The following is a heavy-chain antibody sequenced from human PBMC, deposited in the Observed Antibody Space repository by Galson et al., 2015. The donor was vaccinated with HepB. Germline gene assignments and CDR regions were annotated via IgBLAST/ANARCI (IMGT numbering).Heavy chain of an antibody. Sequence: SLRLSCAVSGFTFSSYAMHWVRQAPGKGLEWVAIISYDGNNENYAESVKGRFTVSRDNSKNTLYLQMNSLRVEDTAVYYCARGCGSGCYYIDYWGQGTLVTVSS. J-gene: IGHJ4*02. D-gene: IGHD2-21*02. CDR1: GFTFSSYA. V-gene: IGHV3-33*05. CDR3: ARGCGSGCYYIDY. CDR2: ISYDGNNE.